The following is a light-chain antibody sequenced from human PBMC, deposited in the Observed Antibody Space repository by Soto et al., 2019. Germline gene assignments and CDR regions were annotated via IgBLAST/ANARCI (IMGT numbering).Light chain of an antibody. J-gene: IGKJ4*01. Sequence: IHMTQSPSSLSASVGDRVTITFRASQSFSTYLAWYQQKPGKVPKLLISGISTLQSGVPSRFSGSGYGTEFTLTISNLQPEDVATYYCQKYNTAPLTFGGGTKVDIK. CDR2: GIS. CDR1: QSFSTY. CDR3: QKYNTAPLT. V-gene: IGKV1-27*01.